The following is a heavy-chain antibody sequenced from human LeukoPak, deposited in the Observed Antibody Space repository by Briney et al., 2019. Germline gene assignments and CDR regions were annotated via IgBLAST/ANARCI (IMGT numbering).Heavy chain of an antibody. CDR3: TTVFSNGDYRVGPDAFDI. Sequence: AGGSLRLSCADSGFTFSNAWMSWVRQAPGKGLEWVGRIKSKTDGGTTDYAAPVKGRFTISRDDSKNTLYLQMNSLKTEDTAVYYCTTVFSNGDYRVGPDAFDIWGQGTMVTVSS. J-gene: IGHJ3*02. V-gene: IGHV3-15*01. CDR2: IKSKTDGGTT. CDR1: GFTFSNAW. D-gene: IGHD4-17*01.